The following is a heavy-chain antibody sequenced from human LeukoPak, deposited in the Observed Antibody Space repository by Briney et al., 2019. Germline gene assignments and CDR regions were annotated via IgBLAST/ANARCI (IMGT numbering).Heavy chain of an antibody. CDR2: IYSGGST. Sequence: GGSLRLSCAASGFTFSSYAMHWVRQAPGKGLEWVSVIYSGGSTYYADSVKGRFTISRDNSKNTLYLQMNSLRAEDTAVYYCAKDYGSGSYPNHYFDYWGQGTLVTVSS. CDR1: GFTFSSYA. CDR3: AKDYGSGSYPNHYFDY. V-gene: IGHV3-23*03. J-gene: IGHJ4*02. D-gene: IGHD3-10*01.